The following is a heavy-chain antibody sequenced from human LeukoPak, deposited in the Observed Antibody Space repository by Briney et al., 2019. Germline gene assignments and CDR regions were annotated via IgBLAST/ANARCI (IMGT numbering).Heavy chain of an antibody. D-gene: IGHD6-13*01. CDR3: ARELAA. J-gene: IGHJ4*02. V-gene: IGHV3-74*01. Sequence: GGSLRLSCAASGFTLSSYWMHWVRQVPGKGLVWVSRIKSDGSSTSYADSVKGRFTISRDNSKNTLYLQMNSLRGDDTAIYYCARELAAWGQGTLVTVSS. CDR2: IKSDGSST. CDR1: GFTLSSYW.